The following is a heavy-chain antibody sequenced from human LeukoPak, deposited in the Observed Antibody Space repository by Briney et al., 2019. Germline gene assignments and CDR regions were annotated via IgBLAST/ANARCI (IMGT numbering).Heavy chain of an antibody. CDR3: AKYGSVGAVRYFDS. CDR1: GFTFSSYA. Sequence: PGGSLRLSCAASGFTFSSYAMNWVRQAPGKGLQWVSTIGSGSDTHYADSVKGRFTISRDNSKNTLYLQMNSLRAEDTALYYCAKYGSVGAVRYFDSWGQGPLVTVSS. V-gene: IGHV3-23*01. J-gene: IGHJ4*02. CDR2: IGSGSDT. D-gene: IGHD4/OR15-4a*01.